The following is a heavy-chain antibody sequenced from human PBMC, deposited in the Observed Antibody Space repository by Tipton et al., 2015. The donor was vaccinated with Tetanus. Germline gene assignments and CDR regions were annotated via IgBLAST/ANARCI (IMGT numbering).Heavy chain of an antibody. J-gene: IGHJ6*02. CDR1: GFTSESHY. CDR2: INPDGRST. CDR3: ARRSLTNYGLDV. D-gene: IGHD1-1*01. V-gene: IGHV3-74*01. Sequence: SLRLSCAASGFTSESHYIHWVRQTPGKGLVWISRINPDGRSTNYADSVKGRFTISRDNAKNTVYLQMNSLRAEDTAVYFCARRSLTNYGLDVWGQGTPVTVSS.